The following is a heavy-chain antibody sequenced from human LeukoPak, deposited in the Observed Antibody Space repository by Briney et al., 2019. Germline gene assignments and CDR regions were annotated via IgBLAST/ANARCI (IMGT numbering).Heavy chain of an antibody. CDR2: ISAYKGKT. J-gene: IGHJ6*03. D-gene: IGHD3-10*01. CDR3: AGYGSGIGNYYYYYMDV. Sequence: ASVKASCKASGYTFTSYGISWVRQAPGQGLEWMGWISAYKGKTNYAQTLKGRVTMSTDTSTSTAYMELRSLRSEDTAVYYCAGYGSGIGNYYYYYMDVWGKGTTVTVSS. V-gene: IGHV1-18*01. CDR1: GYTFTSYG.